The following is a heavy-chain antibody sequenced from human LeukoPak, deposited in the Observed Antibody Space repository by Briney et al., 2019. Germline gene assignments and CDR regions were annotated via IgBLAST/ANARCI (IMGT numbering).Heavy chain of an antibody. CDR2: IYYSGST. J-gene: IGHJ6*04. CDR3: AREHRWFGELSVIQSGMDV. V-gene: IGHV4-59*01. Sequence: SETLSLTCTVSGGSISSYYWSRIRQPPGKGLEWIGYIYYSGSTNYNPSLKSRVTISVDTSKNQFSLKLSSVTAADTAVYYCAREHRWFGELSVIQSGMDVWGKGTTVTVSS. CDR1: GGSISSYY. D-gene: IGHD3-10*01.